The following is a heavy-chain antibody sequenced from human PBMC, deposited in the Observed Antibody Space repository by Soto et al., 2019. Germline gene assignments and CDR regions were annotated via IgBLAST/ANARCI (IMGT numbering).Heavy chain of an antibody. J-gene: IGHJ4*02. D-gene: IGHD2-2*01. CDR1: GGSISSYY. Sequence: ETLSLTCTVSGGSISSYYWSWIRQPLGKGLEWIGYMYYSGSTTYNPSLKSRVTISVDTSRKQFSLRLSSVTAADTAVYYCARWGFCSSTNCYPDSWGQGTLVTVSS. V-gene: IGHV4-59*08. CDR3: ARWGFCSSTNCYPDS. CDR2: MYYSGST.